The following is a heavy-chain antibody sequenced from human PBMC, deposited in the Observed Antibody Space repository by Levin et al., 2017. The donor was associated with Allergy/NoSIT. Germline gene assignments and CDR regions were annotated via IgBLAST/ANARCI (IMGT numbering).Heavy chain of an antibody. V-gene: IGHV3-21*01. CDR2: IGSTSYDI. Sequence: GESLKISCAASGFTFSDYTMNWVRQAPGKGLEWVSSIGSTSYDIVYADSVRGRLTVSRDNAKSSLYLQMSSLRAEDPAVYYCTRSDMADGGTRAFDSWGQGTLGNVSS. CDR1: GFTFSDYT. CDR3: TRSDMADGGTRAFDS. D-gene: IGHD3-9*01. J-gene: IGHJ4*02.